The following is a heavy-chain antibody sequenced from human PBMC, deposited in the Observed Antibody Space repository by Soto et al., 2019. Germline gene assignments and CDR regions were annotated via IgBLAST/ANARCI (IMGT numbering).Heavy chain of an antibody. D-gene: IGHD6-13*01. V-gene: IGHV3-74*01. Sequence: SCAASGFTFSSYWMHWVRQAPGKGLVWVSRINSDGSSTSYADSVKGRFTISRDNAKNTLYLQMNSLRGEDTAVYYCGGGASSSINYWGPGTLVTVSS. J-gene: IGHJ4*02. CDR1: GFTFSSYW. CDR2: INSDGSST. CDR3: GGGASSSINY.